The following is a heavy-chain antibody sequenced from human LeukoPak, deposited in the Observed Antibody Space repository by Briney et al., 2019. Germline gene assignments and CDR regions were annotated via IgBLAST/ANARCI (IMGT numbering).Heavy chain of an antibody. V-gene: IGHV3-53*05. D-gene: IGHD4-17*01. CDR2: IYSGGST. Sequence: GGSLRLSCAASGFTVSSNYMSWVRQAPGKGLEWVSVIYSGGSTYYADSVKGRFTISRDNSKNTLYLQMSSLRAEDTAVYYCVKGPGPTVNYYFDFWGQGTLVTVSS. CDR1: GFTVSSNY. CDR3: VKGPGPTVNYYFDF. J-gene: IGHJ4*02.